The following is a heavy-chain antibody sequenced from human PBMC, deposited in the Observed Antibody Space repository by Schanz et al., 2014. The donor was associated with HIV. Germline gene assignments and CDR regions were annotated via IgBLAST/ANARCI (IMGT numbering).Heavy chain of an antibody. Sequence: EVQLVESGGGLVQPGGSLRLSCEASGFTLRNSWMTWVRQAPGQGLEWVANINPDETDKKYADSVKGRFAISKDKSKNSLYLQMNSLRTEDTALYYGANSGYCTSGICYTRGNGMDVWGQGTTVTVSS. CDR3: ANSGYCTSGICYTRGNGMDV. CDR2: INPDETDK. J-gene: IGHJ6*02. CDR1: GFTLRNSW. D-gene: IGHD2-8*01. V-gene: IGHV3-7*01.